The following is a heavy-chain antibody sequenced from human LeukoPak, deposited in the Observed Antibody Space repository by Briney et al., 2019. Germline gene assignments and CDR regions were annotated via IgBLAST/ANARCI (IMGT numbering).Heavy chain of an antibody. CDR2: INPSGNT. J-gene: IGHJ3*01. V-gene: IGHV4-4*07. D-gene: IGHD6-19*01. Sequence: SETLSLTCTVSAGSISIYYWRCIRQPAGKGLEWIGHINPSGNTNYNPSLKSRVSMSIDTSKNQFSLNLNSVTAAGTAVYYCARGGAQWLVEDSFDVWGQGTMVTVSS. CDR1: AGSISIYY. CDR3: ARGGAQWLVEDSFDV.